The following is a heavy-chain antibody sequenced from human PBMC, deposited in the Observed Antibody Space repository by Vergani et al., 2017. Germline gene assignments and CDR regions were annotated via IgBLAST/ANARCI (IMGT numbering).Heavy chain of an antibody. D-gene: IGHD3-10*01. CDR2: ISGSGGNT. V-gene: IGHV3-23*04. CDR3: AKQYFVSGNYLFDY. CDR1: GFTFSSYA. Sequence: VQLVETGGGVVQPGGSLRLSCGASGFTFSSYAMTWVRLAPGKGLQWVSAISGSGGNTFYTDSVKGRFTISRDNSKDTLYLQMNNLRTEDTAIYYCAKQYFVSGNYLFDYWGQGTLVTVSS. J-gene: IGHJ4*02.